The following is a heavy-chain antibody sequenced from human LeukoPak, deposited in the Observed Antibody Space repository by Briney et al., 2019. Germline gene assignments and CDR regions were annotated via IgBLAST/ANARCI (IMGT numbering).Heavy chain of an antibody. V-gene: IGHV3-7*03. J-gene: IGHJ6*02. CDR1: GFTFSSYW. Sequence: GGSLRLSCAASGFTFSSYWMSWVRQAPGKGLEWVANIKQDGSEKYYVDSVKGRFTISRDNAKNSLYLQMNSLRAEDTALYYCAKARRYSSSSRPYYYYYGMDVWGQGTTVTVSS. CDR3: AKARRYSSSSRPYYYYYGMDV. CDR2: IKQDGSEK. D-gene: IGHD6-6*01.